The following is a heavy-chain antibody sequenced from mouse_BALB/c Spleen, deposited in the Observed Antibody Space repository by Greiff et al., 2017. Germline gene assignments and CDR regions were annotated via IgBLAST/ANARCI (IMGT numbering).Heavy chain of an antibody. CDR3: ARWYYDYDPFAY. Sequence: EVQLQQSGPELVKPGASVKISCKASGYSFTGYYMHWVKQSHVKSLEWIGRINPYNGATSYNQKFKGKATFTVDTSSSTAYMQFNSLTSEDSAVYYCARWYYDYDPFAYWGQGTLVTVSA. CDR2: INPYNGAT. V-gene: IGHV1S30*01. D-gene: IGHD2-4*01. J-gene: IGHJ3*01. CDR1: GYSFTGYY.